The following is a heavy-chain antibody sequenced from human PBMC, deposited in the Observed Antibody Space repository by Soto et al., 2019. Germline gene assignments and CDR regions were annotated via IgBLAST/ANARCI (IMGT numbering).Heavy chain of an antibody. Sequence: GPVKVSCKASGYTFTSYGISWVRQAPGQGLECMGWISAYNGNTNYAQKLQGRVTMTTDTSTSTAYMELRSLRSDDTAVYYCARDFGYCSGGSCFGDAFDIWGQGTMVTV. V-gene: IGHV1-18*04. CDR1: GYTFTSYG. D-gene: IGHD2-15*01. CDR2: ISAYNGNT. J-gene: IGHJ3*02. CDR3: ARDFGYCSGGSCFGDAFDI.